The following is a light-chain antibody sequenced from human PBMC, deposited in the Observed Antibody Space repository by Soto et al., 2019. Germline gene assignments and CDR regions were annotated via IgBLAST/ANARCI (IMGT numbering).Light chain of an antibody. V-gene: IGKV3-11*01. Sequence: EIVLTQSPATLSLSPWEIATLSCRASQSVSSYLAWYQQKPGQAPRLLIYDASNRATGIPARFSGSGSGTDFTLTISSLEPEDFAVYYCQQRSNWPQWTFGQGTKVDIK. CDR1: QSVSSY. CDR3: QQRSNWPQWT. J-gene: IGKJ1*01. CDR2: DAS.